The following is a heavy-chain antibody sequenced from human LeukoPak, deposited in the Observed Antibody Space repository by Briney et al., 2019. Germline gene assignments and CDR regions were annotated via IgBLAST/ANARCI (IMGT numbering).Heavy chain of an antibody. CDR2: ISAYNGNT. D-gene: IGHD3-22*01. J-gene: IGHJ4*02. V-gene: IGHV1-18*01. Sequence: ASVKVSCKASGYTFTSYGISWVRQAPGQGLEWMGWISAYNGNTNYAQKLQGRVTMTTDTSTSTAYMELSRLTSDDTAVYYCAKEVHYYDSSDYFPLGYWGQGTLITVSS. CDR3: AKEVHYYDSSDYFPLGY. CDR1: GYTFTSYG.